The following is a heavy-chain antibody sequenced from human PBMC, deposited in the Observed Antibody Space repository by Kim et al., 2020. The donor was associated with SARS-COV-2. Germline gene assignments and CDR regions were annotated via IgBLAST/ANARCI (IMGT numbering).Heavy chain of an antibody. J-gene: IGHJ6*02. Sequence: GGSLRLSCAASGFTFSSYGMHWVRQAPGKGLEWVAVISYDGSNKYYADSVKGRFTISRDNSKNTLYLQMNSLRAEDTAVYYCAREPSLPGYGHYYYGMDVWGQGTTVTVSS. CDR2: ISYDGSNK. D-gene: IGHD3-10*01. CDR1: GFTFSSYG. CDR3: AREPSLPGYGHYYYGMDV. V-gene: IGHV3-33*05.